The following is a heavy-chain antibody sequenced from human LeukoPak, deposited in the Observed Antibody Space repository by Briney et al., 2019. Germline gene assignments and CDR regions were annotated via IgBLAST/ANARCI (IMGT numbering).Heavy chain of an antibody. V-gene: IGHV3-21*01. CDR2: ISSSSSYI. J-gene: IGHJ2*01. D-gene: IGHD2-15*01. CDR3: ARDGLAAATLHWCFNL. CDR1: GFTVSSNY. Sequence: GGSLRLSCAASGFTVSSNYMSWVRQAPGKGLEWVSSISSSSSYIYYADSVKGRFTISRDNARNSLYLQMNSLRAEDTAVYYCARDGLAAATLHWCFNLWGRGTLVTVSS.